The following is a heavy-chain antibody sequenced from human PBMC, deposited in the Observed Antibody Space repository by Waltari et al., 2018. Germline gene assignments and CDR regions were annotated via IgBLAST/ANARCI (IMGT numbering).Heavy chain of an antibody. J-gene: IGHJ5*02. CDR2: INPNRGGT. Sequence: QVQLVQSGAEVKKPGASVKVSCKASGYTFTGYYLHWVRQAPGQGLEWRGRINPNRGGTNYARKLQGRVTRARDTSISTAYMERSRLRSDDTAVYYCARVDGGSGKLEELSWGQGTLVTVSS. CDR1: GYTFTGYY. CDR3: ARVDGGSGKLEELS. V-gene: IGHV1-2*06. D-gene: IGHD1-1*01.